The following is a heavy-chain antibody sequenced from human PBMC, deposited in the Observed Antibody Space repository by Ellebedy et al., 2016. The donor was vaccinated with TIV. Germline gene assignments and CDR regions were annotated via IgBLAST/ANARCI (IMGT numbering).Heavy chain of an antibody. CDR3: ARHPIPYYYSYGMDV. V-gene: IGHV4-39*01. J-gene: IGHJ6*02. CDR1: GGSVSTSSYF. CDR2: FYYSGST. Sequence: MPSETLSLTCSVSGGSVSTSSYFWDWIRQPPGKGLEWIGSFYYSGSTDYNPSLKSRVTVFVDTSKNHFSLKLKSVTAADTAVYYCARHPIPYYYSYGMDVWGQGTTVTVSS. D-gene: IGHD2-2*02.